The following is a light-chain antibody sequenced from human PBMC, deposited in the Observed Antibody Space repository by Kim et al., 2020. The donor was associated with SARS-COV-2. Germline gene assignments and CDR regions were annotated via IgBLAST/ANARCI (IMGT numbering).Light chain of an antibody. J-gene: IGLJ2*01. Sequence: QSALTQPASVSGSPGQSITISCTGTSSDVGGYNHVSWYQQHPGNAPKLIIYDVIKRPSGVSNRFSGSKSGNTASLTISGLQAEDEADYYCSSYTSITMVFGGGTQLTVL. CDR2: DVI. CDR3: SSYTSITMV. CDR1: SSDVGGYNH. V-gene: IGLV2-14*01.